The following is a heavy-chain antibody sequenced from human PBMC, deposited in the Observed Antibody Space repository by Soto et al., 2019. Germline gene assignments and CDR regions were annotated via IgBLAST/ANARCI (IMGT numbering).Heavy chain of an antibody. CDR2: ISAYNGNT. J-gene: IGHJ3*02. V-gene: IGHV1-18*01. D-gene: IGHD2-15*01. CDR3: ARDTPQRDIVVVVAANDAFDI. CDR1: GYTFTSYG. Sequence: ASVKVSWKASGYTFTSYGISWVRQAPGQGLEWMGWISAYNGNTNYAQKLQGRVTMTTDTSTSTAYMELRSLRSDDTAVYYCARDTPQRDIVVVVAANDAFDIWG.